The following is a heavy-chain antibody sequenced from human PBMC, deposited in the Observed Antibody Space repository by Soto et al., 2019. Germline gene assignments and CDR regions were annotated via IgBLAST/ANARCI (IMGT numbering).Heavy chain of an antibody. CDR3: AKPWGVGATLDYFDY. J-gene: IGHJ4*02. Sequence: ASVKVSCKASGYTFTGYYMHWVRQAPGQGLEWMGWINPNSGGTNYAQKFQGWVTMTRDTSISTAYMELNSLRTEDTALYYCAKPWGVGATLDYFDYWGQGTLVTVSS. D-gene: IGHD1-26*01. CDR1: GYTFTGYY. CDR2: INPNSGGT. V-gene: IGHV1-2*04.